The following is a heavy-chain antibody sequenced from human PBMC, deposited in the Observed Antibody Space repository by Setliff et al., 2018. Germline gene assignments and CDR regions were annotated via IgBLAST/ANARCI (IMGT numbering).Heavy chain of an antibody. CDR1: GFTFSSYA. J-gene: IGHJ5*01. D-gene: IGHD2-15*01. Sequence: PGGSLRLSCAASGFTFSSYAMTWLRQAPGRGLEWVSVIYNSDSTYYADSVKGRFTISRDDSKNMVNLQMNSLRAEDTAVYYCARDLGSWFDSWGQGTVVTVSS. CDR3: ARDLGSWFDS. CDR2: IYNSDST. V-gene: IGHV3-23*03.